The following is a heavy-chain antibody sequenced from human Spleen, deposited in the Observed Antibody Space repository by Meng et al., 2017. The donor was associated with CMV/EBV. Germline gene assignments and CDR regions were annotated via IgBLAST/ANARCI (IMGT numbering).Heavy chain of an antibody. D-gene: IGHD1-26*01. V-gene: IGHV4-31*02. CDR2: ITSYQPSLSGTT. CDR3: TRRVVGGNWFDP. CDR1: STHGGRYN. J-gene: IGHJ5*02. Sequence: STHGGRYNWAWIRMHPGEGLEWIGYITSYQPSLSGTTYYNPSLESRITISVDTSKNQFSLGLTSVTAADTAVYYCTRRVVGGNWFDPWGQGTLVTVSS.